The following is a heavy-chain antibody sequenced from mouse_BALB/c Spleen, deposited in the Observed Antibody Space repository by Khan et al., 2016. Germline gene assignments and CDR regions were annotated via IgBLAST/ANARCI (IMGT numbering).Heavy chain of an antibody. CDR1: GYTFTNYG. D-gene: IGHD1-1*01. CDR2: KNTNTGEP. V-gene: IGHV9-3*02. Sequence: QIQLVQSGPDLKKPGETVKISCKASGYTFTNYGMNWVKQAPGKGLKWMGWKNTNTGEPTYAEEFKGRFAFSLETSATTAYLQINNLKNEDTATYCCAEDYYGSNWFAYWGQRTLVTVSA. CDR3: AEDYYGSNWFAY. J-gene: IGHJ3*01.